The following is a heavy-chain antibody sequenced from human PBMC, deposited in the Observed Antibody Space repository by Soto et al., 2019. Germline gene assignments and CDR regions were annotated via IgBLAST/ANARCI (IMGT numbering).Heavy chain of an antibody. CDR3: ASDPVAGTYFDY. CDR2: INAYNGNT. D-gene: IGHD6-19*01. Sequence: ASVKVSCKASGYTFTSYGISWVRQAPGQGLEWMGWINAYNGNTNYAQKLQGRVTMTTDTSTSTAYMALRSLRSDDTAVYYCASDPVAGTYFDYWGQGALVTVSS. V-gene: IGHV1-18*01. J-gene: IGHJ4*02. CDR1: GYTFTSYG.